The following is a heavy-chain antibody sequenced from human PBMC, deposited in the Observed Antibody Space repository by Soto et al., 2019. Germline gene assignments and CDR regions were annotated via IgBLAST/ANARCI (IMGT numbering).Heavy chain of an antibody. Sequence: EVQLLESGGGLVQPGGSLRLSCAASGFTFSSYAMSWVRQAPGKGLEWVSAIGGSGINTYYADSVKGRFTISRDNSRNTLDLQMKGLRAEDTAVYYCAKPPGVVGLLDAFDLWGQGTMVTVSS. CDR1: GFTFSSYA. CDR3: AKPPGVVGLLDAFDL. V-gene: IGHV3-23*01. D-gene: IGHD2-15*01. CDR2: IGGSGINT. J-gene: IGHJ3*01.